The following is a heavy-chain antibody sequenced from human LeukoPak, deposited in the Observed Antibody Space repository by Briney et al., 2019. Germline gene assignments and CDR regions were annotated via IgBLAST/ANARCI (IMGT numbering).Heavy chain of an antibody. Sequence: GGSLRLSCAASGFTFSTYTMNWVRQAPGKGLEWVSSISTGSSYIYYADSVKGRFTITRDNAKNSLYLQMNSLRAEDTAVYYCARVISAAGFNWFDPWGQGALVTVSS. J-gene: IGHJ5*02. CDR3: ARVISAAGFNWFDP. V-gene: IGHV3-21*01. CDR2: ISTGSSYI. CDR1: GFTFSTYT. D-gene: IGHD6-13*01.